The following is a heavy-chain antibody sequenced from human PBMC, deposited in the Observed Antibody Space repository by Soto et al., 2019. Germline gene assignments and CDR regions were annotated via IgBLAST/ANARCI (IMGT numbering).Heavy chain of an antibody. D-gene: IGHD3-9*01. V-gene: IGHV3-23*01. CDR2: ISGSGGST. CDR1: GFTFSSYA. CDR3: AKHDLGHYDILTGYSQGYYFDY. Sequence: GGSLRLSCAASGFTFSSYAMSWVRQAPGKGLEWVSAISGSGGSTYYADSVKGRFTISRDNSKNTPYLQMNSLRAEDTAVYYCAKHDLGHYDILTGYSQGYYFDYWGQGTLVTVSS. J-gene: IGHJ4*02.